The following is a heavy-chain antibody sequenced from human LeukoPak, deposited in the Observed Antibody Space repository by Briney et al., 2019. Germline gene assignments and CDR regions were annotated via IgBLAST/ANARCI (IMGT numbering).Heavy chain of an antibody. V-gene: IGHV4-39*01. CDR3: ARTNYDYVWGSSPVDY. Sequence: SETLSLTCTVSSGSFSSYYWGWIRQPPGKGLEWIGSIYYSGSTYYNPSLKSRVTISVDTSKNQFSLKLSSVTAADTAVYYCARTNYDYVWGSSPVDYWGQGTLVTVSS. CDR2: IYYSGST. D-gene: IGHD3-16*01. J-gene: IGHJ4*02. CDR1: SGSFSSYY.